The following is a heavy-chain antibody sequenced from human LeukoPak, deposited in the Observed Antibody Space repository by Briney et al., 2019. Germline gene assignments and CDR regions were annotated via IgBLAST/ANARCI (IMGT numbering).Heavy chain of an antibody. CDR1: GYTFTGYY. CDR3: ARDLLLYCSGGSCPFDP. J-gene: IGHJ5*02. CDR2: INPNSGGT. D-gene: IGHD2-15*01. V-gene: IGHV1-2*02. Sequence: ASVKVSCKASGYTFTGYYMHWVRQAPGQGLEWMGWINPNSGGTNYARKFQGRVTMTRDTSISTAYMELSRLRSDDTAVYYCARDLLLYCSGGSCPFDPWGQGTLVTVSS.